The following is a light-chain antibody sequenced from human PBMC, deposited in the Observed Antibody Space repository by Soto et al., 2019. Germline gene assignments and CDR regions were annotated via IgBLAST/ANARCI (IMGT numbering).Light chain of an antibody. CDR3: SSFTNTITRYA. V-gene: IGLV2-14*01. Sequence: QSGLTPPASMSGSPGQSITISCTGTSSDVGGYNYVSWFQHHPGKAPKLIIYEVSYRPSGVSNRFSGSKSGDTASLTISGLQAEDEADYYCSSFTNTITRYAFGTGTKVTVL. CDR2: EVS. CDR1: SSDVGGYNY. J-gene: IGLJ1*01.